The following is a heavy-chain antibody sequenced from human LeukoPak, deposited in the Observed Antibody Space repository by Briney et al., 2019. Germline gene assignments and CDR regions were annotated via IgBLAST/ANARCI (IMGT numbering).Heavy chain of an antibody. D-gene: IGHD5-24*01. CDR1: GFTFSDYG. CDR2: IWYDASDR. V-gene: IGHV3-33*01. Sequence: GKSLRLSCAASGFTFSDYGMHWVRQAPGKGLEWVAVIWYDASDRYYADSVKGRFTISRDNSKDTLFLQMNSLRDDDTAVYYCVRGVGVSRFNYFDPWGQGTLVVVSS. J-gene: IGHJ5*02. CDR3: VRGVGVSRFNYFDP.